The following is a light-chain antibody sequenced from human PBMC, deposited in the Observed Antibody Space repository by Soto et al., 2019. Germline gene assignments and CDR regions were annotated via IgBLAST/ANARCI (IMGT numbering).Light chain of an antibody. CDR1: SSDVGTYDF. J-gene: IGLJ2*01. CDR2: EVT. CDR3: SSYAGGTNVV. V-gene: IGLV2-8*01. Sequence: QSALTQPPSASGSPGQSVTISCTGTSSDVGTYDFVSWYQQHPGKAPKLMIYEVTKRPSGVPDRFSGSKSDNTASLTVSGLQADDEADYYCSSYAGGTNVVFGGGTKLTVL.